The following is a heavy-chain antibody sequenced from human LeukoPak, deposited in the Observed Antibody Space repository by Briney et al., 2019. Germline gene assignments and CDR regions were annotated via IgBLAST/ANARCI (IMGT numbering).Heavy chain of an antibody. Sequence: GGSLRLSCVASGFPFSPYWMNWVRQAPGKGLEWVSTISDSGGSTNYADSVKGRFTISRDNSRNTLYLQMNSLRAEDTAVYFCAKSLPAAAGTGPFDIWGQGTMVIVSS. D-gene: IGHD6-13*01. CDR1: GFPFSPYW. V-gene: IGHV3-23*01. CDR2: ISDSGGST. CDR3: AKSLPAAAGTGPFDI. J-gene: IGHJ3*02.